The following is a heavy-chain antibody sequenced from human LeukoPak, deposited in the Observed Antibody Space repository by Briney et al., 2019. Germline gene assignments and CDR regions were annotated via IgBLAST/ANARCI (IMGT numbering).Heavy chain of an antibody. CDR2: VSANDGST. CDR3: AKALSYSGYDYYFGS. D-gene: IGHD5-12*01. J-gene: IGHJ4*02. CDR1: GFTFSSYA. V-gene: IGHV3-23*01. Sequence: GGSLRLSCAASGFTFSSYAMSWVRQAPGKGLEWVSTVSANDGSTYYADSAKGRFIISRDNSENTLYLQMSSLRAEDTALYYCAKALSYSGYDYYFGSWGEGTLVTVSS.